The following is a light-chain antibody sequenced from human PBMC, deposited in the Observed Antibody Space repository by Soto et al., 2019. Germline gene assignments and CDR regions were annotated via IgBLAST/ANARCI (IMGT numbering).Light chain of an antibody. CDR2: DAS. J-gene: IGKJ1*01. Sequence: EILMTQSPATLSVSPGERATLSCRASQRVSRNLAWYQQKPGQAPRLLIYDASTRATGIPDRFSGSGSETEFTLTISSLQPEDFATYYCLQHNSYPWTFGQGTKVDIK. CDR3: LQHNSYPWT. CDR1: QRVSRN. V-gene: IGKV3-15*01.